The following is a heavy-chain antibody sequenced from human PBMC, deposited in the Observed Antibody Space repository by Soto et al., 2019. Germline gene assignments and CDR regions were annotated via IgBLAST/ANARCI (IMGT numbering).Heavy chain of an antibody. Sequence: QVQLVQSGAEVKKPGASVKVSCKASGYTFTTYGISWVRQAPGHGLERMGWINTYNGNTNYAQNLQGRVTMTPDASTSTAYMELRSLSSDDTAVYYCARETVAGRTGFDYWGQGTLVTVSS. D-gene: IGHD6-19*01. CDR3: ARETVAGRTGFDY. V-gene: IGHV1-18*01. CDR1: GYTFTTYG. CDR2: INTYNGNT. J-gene: IGHJ4*02.